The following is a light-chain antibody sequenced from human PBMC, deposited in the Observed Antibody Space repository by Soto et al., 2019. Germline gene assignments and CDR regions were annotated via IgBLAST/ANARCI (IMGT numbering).Light chain of an antibody. V-gene: IGLV2-14*03. CDR3: NSYTSSGTYV. J-gene: IGLJ1*01. Sequence: QSVLTQPASASGSPGQSITISCTGSTSDVGGYNYVSWYQHLPGKAPELMIYDVSNRPSGVSNRFSGSKSGNTASLTISGLQAEDEADYYCNSYTSSGTYVFGTGT. CDR1: TSDVGGYNY. CDR2: DVS.